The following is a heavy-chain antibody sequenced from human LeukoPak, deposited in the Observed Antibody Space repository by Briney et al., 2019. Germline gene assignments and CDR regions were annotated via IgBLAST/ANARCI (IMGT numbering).Heavy chain of an antibody. J-gene: IGHJ4*02. CDR1: GFSVSTYP. CDR3: AKYSSGWVNDY. V-gene: IGHV3-23*01. CDR2: ITASGTDT. D-gene: IGHD6-19*01. Sequence: GGSLRLSCTASGFSVSTYPMAWVRQAPGKGLQWVSTITASGTDTFYADSVKSRFTISRDNSKNTLSLQMNSLRAEDTALYYCAKYSSGWVNDYWGQGTLVTVSS.